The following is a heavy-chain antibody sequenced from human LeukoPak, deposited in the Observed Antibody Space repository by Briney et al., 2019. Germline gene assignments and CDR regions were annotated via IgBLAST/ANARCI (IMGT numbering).Heavy chain of an antibody. V-gene: IGHV4-59*01. Sequence: AETLSLTCTVSGGSISSYYWRWIRQPPGKGLEWLGYIYYSGSTNYNPSLKSRVTMSVDTSKNQYSLKLSSVTDADTAVYYCARYQTPIAAAGSRYAFDIWGQGTMVTVSS. CDR2: IYYSGST. D-gene: IGHD6-13*01. J-gene: IGHJ3*02. CDR3: ARYQTPIAAAGSRYAFDI. CDR1: GGSISSYY.